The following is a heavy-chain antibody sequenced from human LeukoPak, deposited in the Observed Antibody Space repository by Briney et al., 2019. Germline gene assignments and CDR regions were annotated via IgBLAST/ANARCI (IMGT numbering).Heavy chain of an antibody. CDR3: ARATYYYGSDFDY. V-gene: IGHV1-2*02. Sequence: ASVKVSCNASGYTFTGYYMHWVRQAPGQGLEWMGWINPNSGGTNYAQKFQGRVTMTRDTSISTAYMELSRLRSDDTAVYYCARATYYYGSDFDYWGQGILVTVSS. CDR2: INPNSGGT. J-gene: IGHJ4*02. D-gene: IGHD3-10*01. CDR1: GYTFTGYY.